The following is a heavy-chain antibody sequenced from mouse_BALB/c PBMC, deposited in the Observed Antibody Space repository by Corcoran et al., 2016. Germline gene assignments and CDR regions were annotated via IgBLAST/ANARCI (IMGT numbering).Heavy chain of an antibody. Sequence: QIQLVQSGPELKKPGETVRISCKASGYTFTTAGMQWVQKMPGKGLKWIGWINTHSGVPKYAEDFKGRFAFSLETSASTAYLQISNLKNEDTATYFCARSDYYGSSPWYFDVWGAGTTVTVSS. CDR2: INTHSGVP. CDR1: GYTFTTAG. CDR3: ARSDYYGSSPWYFDV. V-gene: IGHV9-4*02. J-gene: IGHJ1*01. D-gene: IGHD1-1*01.